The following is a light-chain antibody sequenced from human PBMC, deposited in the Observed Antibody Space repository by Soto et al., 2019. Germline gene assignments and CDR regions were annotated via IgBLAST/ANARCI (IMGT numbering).Light chain of an antibody. CDR1: TSNIGSNT. Sequence: QSVLTQPPSASGTPGQRVTISCSGSTSNIGSNTVNWYQQLPGTAPKLLIYNNSQRPSGVPDRFSGSKSGTSASLAISGLQSEDEADYYCAAWDDSLNAVVFGGGTQLTVL. J-gene: IGLJ2*01. V-gene: IGLV1-44*01. CDR2: NNS. CDR3: AAWDDSLNAVV.